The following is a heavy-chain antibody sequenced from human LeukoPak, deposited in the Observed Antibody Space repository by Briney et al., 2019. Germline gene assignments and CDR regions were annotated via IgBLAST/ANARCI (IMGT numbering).Heavy chain of an antibody. D-gene: IGHD3-10*01. CDR2: IKQDGSEK. CDR3: ARGRGVRGVISDY. V-gene: IGHV3-7*01. Sequence: PGGSLRLSCAASGFTFSSYWMSWVRQAPGKGLEWVANIKQDGSEKYYVDSVKGRFTISRDNAKNSLYPQMNSLRAEDTAVYYCARGRGVRGVISDYWGQETLVTVSS. J-gene: IGHJ4*02. CDR1: GFTFSSYW.